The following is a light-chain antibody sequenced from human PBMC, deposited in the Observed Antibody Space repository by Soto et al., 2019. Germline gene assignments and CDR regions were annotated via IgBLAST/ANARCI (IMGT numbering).Light chain of an antibody. CDR1: QSVSNSY. CDR2: DAS. CDR3: QQYGSSPWT. V-gene: IGKV3D-20*01. Sequence: EIVLTQSPATLSLSPGERATLVCGASQSVSNSYSAWYQQKPGLAPRLLIYDASSTANGIPDRFSGSGSRTSFTLTISRLEPEDSAVYYCQQYGSSPWTFGQGTKLEIK. J-gene: IGKJ2*01.